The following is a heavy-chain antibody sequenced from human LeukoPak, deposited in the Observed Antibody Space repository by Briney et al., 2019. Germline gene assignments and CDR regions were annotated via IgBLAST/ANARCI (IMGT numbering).Heavy chain of an antibody. CDR1: GGSFSGYY. Sequence: SETLSLTCAVYGGSFSGYYWSWIRQPPGKGLEWIGEINHSGSTNYNPSLKSRVTISVDTSKNQFSLKLSSVTAADTAVYYCARVGDYYDSSGSYTWAFDIWGQGTMVTVSS. J-gene: IGHJ3*02. CDR2: INHSGST. CDR3: ARVGDYYDSSGSYTWAFDI. D-gene: IGHD3-22*01. V-gene: IGHV4-34*01.